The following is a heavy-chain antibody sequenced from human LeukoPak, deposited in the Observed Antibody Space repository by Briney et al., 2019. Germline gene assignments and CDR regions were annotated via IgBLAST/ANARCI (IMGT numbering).Heavy chain of an antibody. V-gene: IGHV4-31*03. D-gene: IGHD6-13*01. CDR3: ARAGPRPGYSSSWYLRWFDP. J-gene: IGHJ5*02. Sequence: SQTLSLTCTVSGGSISSGGYYWSWIRQHPGKGLEWIGYIYYSGSTYYNPSLKSRVTISVDTSKNQFSLKLSSVTAADTAVYYCARAGPRPGYSSSWYLRWFDPWGQGTLVTVSS. CDR1: GGSISSGGYY. CDR2: IYYSGST.